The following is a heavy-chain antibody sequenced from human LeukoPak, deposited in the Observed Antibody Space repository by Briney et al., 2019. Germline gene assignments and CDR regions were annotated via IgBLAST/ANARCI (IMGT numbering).Heavy chain of an antibody. CDR3: ARSSSWLYYFDY. J-gene: IGHJ4*02. CDR2: IKQDGSEK. D-gene: IGHD6-13*01. V-gene: IGHV3-7*01. CDR1: QFTFTGFW. Sequence: GGSLRLSCAASQFTFTGFWMSWVRQAPGKGLEWVANIKQDGSEKYYVDSVKGRFTISRDNAKNSLYLQMNSLRAEDTAVYYCARSSSWLYYFDYWGQGTLVTVSS.